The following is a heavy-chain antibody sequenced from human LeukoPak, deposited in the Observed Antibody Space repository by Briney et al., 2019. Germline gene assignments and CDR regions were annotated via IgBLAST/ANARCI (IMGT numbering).Heavy chain of an antibody. D-gene: IGHD2-21*02. CDR1: GGSISSYY. CDR3: ARDRGGDGDYFDY. CDR2: IYYSGST. J-gene: IGHJ4*02. V-gene: IGHV4-59*01. Sequence: PSETLSLTCTVSGGSISSYYWSWIRQPPGKGLEWIGYIYYSGSTNYNPSLKSRVTISVDTSKNQFSLKLSSVTAADTAVYYCARDRGGDGDYFDYWGQGTLVTVSS.